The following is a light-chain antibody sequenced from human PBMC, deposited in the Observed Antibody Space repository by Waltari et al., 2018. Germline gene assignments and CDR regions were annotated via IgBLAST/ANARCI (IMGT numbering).Light chain of an antibody. CDR3: SSFAGSTNWV. V-gene: IGLV2-8*01. CDR2: EVT. Sequence: QSALTQPPSASGSPGPSVTISCTGTSSDIGGYNYVSWYQQHPGQAPKLMIYEVTKRPSGVPDRLSASKSGNTASLTVSGLQAEDDADYYCSSFAGSTNWVFGGGTKLTVL. J-gene: IGLJ3*02. CDR1: SSDIGGYNY.